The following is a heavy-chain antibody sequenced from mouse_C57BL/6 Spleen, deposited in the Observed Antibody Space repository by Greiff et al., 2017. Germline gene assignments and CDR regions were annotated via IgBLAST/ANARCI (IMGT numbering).Heavy chain of an antibody. V-gene: IGHV1-52*01. CDR2: IDPSDSET. J-gene: IGHJ2*01. CDR1: GYTFTSYW. D-gene: IGHD1-1*01. CDR3: ARCLYYGSSSYFDY. Sequence: QVQLQQPGAELVRPGSSVKLSCKASGYTFTSYWMHWVKQRPIQGLEWIGNIDPSDSETHYNQKFKDKATLTVDKSSSTAYMQLSSLTSEDSAVYYCARCLYYGSSSYFDYWGQGTTLTVSS.